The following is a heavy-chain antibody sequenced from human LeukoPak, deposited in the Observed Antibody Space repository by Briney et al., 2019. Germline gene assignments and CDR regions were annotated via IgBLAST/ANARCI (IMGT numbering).Heavy chain of an antibody. CDR2: IIPIFGTA. Sequence: GASVKVSCKASGGTFSSYAISWVRQAPGQGLEWMGGIIPIFGTANYAQKFQGRVTITADESTSTAYMELSSLRSEDTAVYYCARDRGGGYSYGYYYYYYMDVWGKGTTVTVSS. V-gene: IGHV1-69*13. CDR1: GGTFSSYA. D-gene: IGHD5-18*01. J-gene: IGHJ6*03. CDR3: ARDRGGGYSYGYYYYYYMDV.